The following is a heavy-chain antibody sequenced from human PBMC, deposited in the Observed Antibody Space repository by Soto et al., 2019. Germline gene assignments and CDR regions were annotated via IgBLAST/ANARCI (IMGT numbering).Heavy chain of an antibody. V-gene: IGHV1-2*04. CDR2: INPNSGCT. Sequence: ASVKVSCKASGYTFTGYYMHWVRQAPGQGLEWMGWINPNSGCTNYAQKFQGWVTMTRDTSISPAYMELSRLRSDDTAVYYCARGGSWYATGNWFDPWGQGTRVTVSS. CDR1: GYTFTGYY. J-gene: IGHJ5*02. CDR3: ARGGSWYATGNWFDP. D-gene: IGHD6-13*01.